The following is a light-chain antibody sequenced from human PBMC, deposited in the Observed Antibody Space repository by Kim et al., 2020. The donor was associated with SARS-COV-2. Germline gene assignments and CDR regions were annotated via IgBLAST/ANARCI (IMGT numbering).Light chain of an antibody. CDR2: KDN. CDR3: YSAVDSNWV. V-gene: IGLV3-27*01. CDR1: VLAKKY. J-gene: IGLJ3*02. Sequence: SYELTQPSSVSVSPGQTARITCSGDVLAKKYARWFQQKPGQAPVLVIYKDNERPSGIPERFSGSSSGTTVTLTISGAQVEDEADYYCYSAVDSNWV.